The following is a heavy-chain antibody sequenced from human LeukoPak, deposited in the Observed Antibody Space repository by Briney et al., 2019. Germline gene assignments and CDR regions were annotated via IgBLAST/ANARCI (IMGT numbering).Heavy chain of an antibody. D-gene: IGHD6-19*01. CDR2: IYYSGST. CDR1: GGSISSSSYY. J-gene: IGHJ4*02. V-gene: IGHV4-39*01. CDR3: ARHPDTVAGTGYFDY. Sequence: SETLSLTCTVSGGSISSSSYYWGWIRQPPGKGLEWIGSIYYSGSTYYNPSLKSRVTISVDTSKNQFSLKLSSVTAADTAVYYCARHPDTVAGTGYFDYWSQGTLVTVSS.